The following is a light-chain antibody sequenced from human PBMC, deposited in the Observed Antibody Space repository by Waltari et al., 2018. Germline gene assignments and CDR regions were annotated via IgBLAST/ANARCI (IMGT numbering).Light chain of an antibody. CDR1: SGHITNV. CDR3: ETGGHGTWV. J-gene: IGLJ3*02. V-gene: IGLV4-69*01. Sequence: QLVLTQSPSASASLGASVKFTCTLSSGHITNVIAWHQQQPGKGPRFLMKVNSDGSHRKGDDIPDRFSGSGSGPERYLTISSLQSEDEADYYCETGGHGTWVFGGGTKLTVL. CDR2: VNSDGSH.